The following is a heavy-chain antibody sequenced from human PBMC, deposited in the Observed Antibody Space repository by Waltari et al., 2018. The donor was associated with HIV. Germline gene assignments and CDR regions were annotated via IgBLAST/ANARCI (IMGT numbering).Heavy chain of an antibody. CDR1: GGSISSGSYY. J-gene: IGHJ4*02. CDR3: ARYYCSGGSCADY. D-gene: IGHD2-15*01. Sequence: QVQLQESGPGLVKPSQTLSLTCTVPGGSISSGSYYWSWIRQPAGNGLEWIGRIYTSGSTHYTPSLKSRVTISVDTSKNQFSLKLSSVTVADTAVYYCARYYCSGGSCADYWGQGTLVTVSS. V-gene: IGHV4-61*02. CDR2: IYTSGST.